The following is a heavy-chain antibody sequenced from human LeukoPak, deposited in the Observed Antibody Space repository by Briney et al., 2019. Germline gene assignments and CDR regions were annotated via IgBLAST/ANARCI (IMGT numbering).Heavy chain of an antibody. Sequence: GGSLRLSCAASGFTFSSYGMHWVRQAPGKGLEWVAVISYDGSNKYYADSVKGRFTISRDNSKNTLYLQMNSLRAEDTAVYYCARADEGGYASVHAFDLWGQGTMVPVSS. CDR2: ISYDGSNK. D-gene: IGHD5-12*01. V-gene: IGHV3-30*03. CDR3: ARADEGGYASVHAFDL. CDR1: GFTFSSYG. J-gene: IGHJ3*01.